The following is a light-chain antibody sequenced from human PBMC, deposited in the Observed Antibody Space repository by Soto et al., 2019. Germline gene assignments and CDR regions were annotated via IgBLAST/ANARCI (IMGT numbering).Light chain of an antibody. CDR3: QLSQQRSSWPPIA. V-gene: IGKV1-8*01. CDR2: AAS. Sequence: AIRMTQSPSSLSASTGDRVTITCRASQGISSYLAWYQQKPGKAPKLLIYAASTLQSGVPSRFSGSGSGTDFTLTISCLQSEDFAVYYCQLSQQRSSWPPIAFGQGTRLEIK. CDR1: QGISSY. J-gene: IGKJ5*01.